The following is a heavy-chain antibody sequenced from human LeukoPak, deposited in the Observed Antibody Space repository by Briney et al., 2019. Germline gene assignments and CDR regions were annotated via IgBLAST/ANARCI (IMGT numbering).Heavy chain of an antibody. CDR3: AREFSTNWFDP. V-gene: IGHV4-30-4*01. Sequence: SETLSLTCTVSGGSISSGDYYWSWIRQPPGKGLEWIGYIYYIGNTFYNPSLKSRVTISVDTSKNQFSLKLSSVTAADTAVYYCAREFSTNWFDPWGQGTLVTVSS. CDR2: IYYIGNT. J-gene: IGHJ5*02. CDR1: GGSISSGDYY.